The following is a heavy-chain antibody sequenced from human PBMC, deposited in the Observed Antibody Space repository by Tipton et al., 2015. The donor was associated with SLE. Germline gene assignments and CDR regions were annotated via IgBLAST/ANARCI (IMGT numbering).Heavy chain of an antibody. CDR1: GGSFTAYY. V-gene: IGHV4-34*01. J-gene: IGHJ4*02. CDR3: VRVETFMVVTPIYFFDH. CDR2: INHSGLT. D-gene: IGHD4/OR15-4a*01. Sequence: TLSLTCAVYGGSFTAYYWSWIRQAPGKGLEWIGEINHSGLTNYSPSLRSRVSMSVDMAKDQFSLKLSSVTAADSAMYYCVRVETFMVVTPIYFFDHWGQGSLVTVSS.